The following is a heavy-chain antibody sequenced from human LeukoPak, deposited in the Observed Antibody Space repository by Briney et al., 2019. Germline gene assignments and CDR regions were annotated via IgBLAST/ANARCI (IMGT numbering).Heavy chain of an antibody. CDR2: INPNSGGT. V-gene: IGHV1-2*02. CDR3: ARTTYSSSWVDL. D-gene: IGHD6-13*01. Sequence: ASVKVSCKASGFTFTGYYMHWVRQAPGQGLEWMGWINPNSGGTNYAQKFQGRVTMTRDTSISTAYMELSRLRSDDAAVYYCARTTYSSSWVDLWGQGTMVTVSS. J-gene: IGHJ3*01. CDR1: GFTFTGYY.